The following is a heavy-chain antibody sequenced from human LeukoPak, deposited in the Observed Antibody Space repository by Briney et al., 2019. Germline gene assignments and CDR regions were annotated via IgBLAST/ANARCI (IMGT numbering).Heavy chain of an antibody. D-gene: IGHD6-19*01. J-gene: IGHJ4*02. Sequence: SETLSLTCAVYGGSFSGYYWSWIRQPPGKGLEWIGYIYYSGSTNYNPSLESRVTISVDTSKNQFSLKLSSVTASDTAVYYCARLPYSSGWYVYWGQGILVTVSS. CDR1: GGSFSGYY. V-gene: IGHV4-59*01. CDR3: ARLPYSSGWYVY. CDR2: IYYSGST.